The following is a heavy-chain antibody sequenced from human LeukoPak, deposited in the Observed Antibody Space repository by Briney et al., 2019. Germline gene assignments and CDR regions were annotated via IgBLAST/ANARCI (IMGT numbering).Heavy chain of an antibody. V-gene: IGHV1-24*01. J-gene: IGHJ3*02. CDR1: GYTLTELS. Sequence: GASVEVSCKVSGYTLTELSMHWVRQAPGKGLEWMGGFDPEDGETIYAQKFQGRVTMTEDTSTDTAYMELSSLRSEDTAVYYCATARAGYYDFWRGGGFDIWGQGTMVTVSS. CDR2: FDPEDGET. CDR3: ATARAGYYDFWRGGGFDI. D-gene: IGHD3-3*01.